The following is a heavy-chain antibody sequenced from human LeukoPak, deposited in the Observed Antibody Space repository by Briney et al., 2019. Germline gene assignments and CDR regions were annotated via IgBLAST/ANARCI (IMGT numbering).Heavy chain of an antibody. Sequence: ASVKVSCKASGGTFSKYAISWVRQAPGQGLEWMGGIIPIFGTRKYAQKFQGRVTIIADKPTSTVHMELSSLRSEDTAVYYCAQIPYGSEKIGEYFQHWGQGTLVTVSS. D-gene: IGHD3-10*01. CDR1: GGTFSKYA. V-gene: IGHV1-69*06. CDR2: IIPIFGTR. J-gene: IGHJ1*01. CDR3: AQIPYGSEKIGEYFQH.